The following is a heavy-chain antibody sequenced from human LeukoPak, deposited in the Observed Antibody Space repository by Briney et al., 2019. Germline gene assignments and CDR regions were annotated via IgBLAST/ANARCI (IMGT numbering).Heavy chain of an antibody. J-gene: IGHJ4*02. CDR3: VKDPSTTPSSY. Sequence: GGSLRLSCAASGFTFSSYGMHWVRQAPGKGLEWVAVISYDGSNKYYADSVKGRFTISRDNSKNTLYLQMNSLRAEDTAVYYCVKDPSTTPSSYWGQGTLVTVSS. V-gene: IGHV3-30*18. CDR2: ISYDGSNK. CDR1: GFTFSSYG. D-gene: IGHD4-17*01.